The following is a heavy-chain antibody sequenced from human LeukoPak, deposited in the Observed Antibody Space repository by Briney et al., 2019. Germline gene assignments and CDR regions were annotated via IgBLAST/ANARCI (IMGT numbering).Heavy chain of an antibody. J-gene: IGHJ4*02. D-gene: IGHD2-15*01. CDR3: ARLETRGSAQAGGDY. CDR1: GFTFDKFA. CDR2: ISHDGSDK. V-gene: IGHV3-30-3*01. Sequence: GGSLKLSCAASGFTFDKFAMHWVRQAPGKGLEWVAVISHDGSDKYYADSVKGRFTISRDNSKITLYLQINSLRAEDTAVYYCARLETRGSAQAGGDYWGQGTLVTVSS.